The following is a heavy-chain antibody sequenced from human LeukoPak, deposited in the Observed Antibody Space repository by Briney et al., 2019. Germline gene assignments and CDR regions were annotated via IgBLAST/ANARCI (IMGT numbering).Heavy chain of an antibody. D-gene: IGHD3-22*01. CDR1: GFSFSSYW. J-gene: IGHJ4*02. CDR3: ARGGGTYYYDSSGYYYY. V-gene: IGHV3-7*04. Sequence: QTGGSLRLSCAASGFSFSSYWMSWVRQAPGKGLEWVANIKQDGSEKYYVDSVKGRFTLSRDNAKKSLYLQMNSLRAEDWAVYYCARGGGTYYYDSSGYYYYWGQGTLVTASS. CDR2: IKQDGSEK.